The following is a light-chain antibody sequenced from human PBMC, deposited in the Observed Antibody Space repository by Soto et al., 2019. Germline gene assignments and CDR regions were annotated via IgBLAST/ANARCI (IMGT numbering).Light chain of an antibody. J-gene: IGKJ2*01. CDR2: EAS. CDR1: QSISSN. Sequence: DTQMTQSPTSLSASVGDRITISCRASQSISSNLNWYQQKPGKAPKVLIYEASSLQSGVPSRFSGSGSGTDFTLTISSLQPEDFATYYCQQSYSTLMFTFVQGTKLEI. V-gene: IGKV1-39*01. CDR3: QQSYSTLMFT.